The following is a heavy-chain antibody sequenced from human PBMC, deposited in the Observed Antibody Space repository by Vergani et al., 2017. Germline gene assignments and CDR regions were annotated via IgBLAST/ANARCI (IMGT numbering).Heavy chain of an antibody. Sequence: EVQLVESGGGLVKPGGSLRLSCAASGFTFSNAWMSGVRQARGKGLEWGGRIKSKTAGGTTDYAAPLKGRFAISRDDSKNTLYLQTISLKTEDTAVYYCTTDERLLQWVDYWGQGTLVTVSS. CDR3: TTDERLLQWVDY. D-gene: IGHD5-24*01. J-gene: IGHJ4*02. CDR1: GFTFSNAW. CDR2: IKSKTAGGTT. V-gene: IGHV3-15*01.